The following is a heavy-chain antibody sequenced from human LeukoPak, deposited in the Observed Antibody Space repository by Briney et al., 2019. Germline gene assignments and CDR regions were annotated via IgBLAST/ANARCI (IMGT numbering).Heavy chain of an antibody. Sequence: RSGGSLRLSCAASGSTFDDYGMSWVRQAPGKGLEWVSGINWNGGSTGYADSVKGRFTISRDNAKNSLYLQMNSLRAEDTALYYCARVQVAGDAFDIWGQGTMVTVSS. CDR1: GSTFDDYG. D-gene: IGHD2-15*01. CDR2: INWNGGST. V-gene: IGHV3-20*04. CDR3: ARVQVAGDAFDI. J-gene: IGHJ3*02.